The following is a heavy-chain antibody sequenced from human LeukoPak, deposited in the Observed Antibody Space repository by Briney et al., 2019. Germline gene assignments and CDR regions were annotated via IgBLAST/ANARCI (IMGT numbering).Heavy chain of an antibody. J-gene: IGHJ6*03. D-gene: IGHD2-8*01. CDR2: IYYSGST. CDR1: GYSVSSGYY. Sequence: SETLSLTCSVSGYSVSSGYYWGWIRQPPGQGLEWIGSIYYSGSTYYNPSLKSRVTISVDTSKNQFSLKLSSVTAADTAVYYCARDIVLMVYAMKVYYYYYMDVWGKGTTVTVSS. CDR3: ARDIVLMVYAMKVYYYYYMDV. V-gene: IGHV4-38-2*02.